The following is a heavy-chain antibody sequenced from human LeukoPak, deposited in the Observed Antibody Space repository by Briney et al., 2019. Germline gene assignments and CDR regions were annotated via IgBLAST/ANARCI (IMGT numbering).Heavy chain of an antibody. Sequence: SETLSLTCIVSGDSISSYYWHWIRQPPGKGLEWIGYIHYSGSTNYNPSLKSRVTISVDTSKNQFSLKLTSVTAADTAVYYCARHGPLSYDSSGYLGVFDYWGQGTLVTVSS. D-gene: IGHD3-22*01. CDR3: ARHGPLSYDSSGYLGVFDY. CDR1: GDSISSYY. J-gene: IGHJ4*02. V-gene: IGHV4-59*08. CDR2: IHYSGST.